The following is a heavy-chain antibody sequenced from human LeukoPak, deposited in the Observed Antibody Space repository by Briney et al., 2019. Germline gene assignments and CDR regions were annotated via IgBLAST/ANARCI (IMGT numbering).Heavy chain of an antibody. CDR1: GGSLTSYY. CDR2: IYYSGST. Sequence: SETLSLTCTVSGGSLTSYYWSWIRQPPGKGLEWIGYIYYSGSTNYNPSLKSRLSISVDTSKNQFSLRLRSVTAADTAVYYCARVSAYGDYAGTLDYWGPGTLVTVSS. J-gene: IGHJ4*02. CDR3: ARVSAYGDYAGTLDY. D-gene: IGHD4-17*01. V-gene: IGHV4-59*01.